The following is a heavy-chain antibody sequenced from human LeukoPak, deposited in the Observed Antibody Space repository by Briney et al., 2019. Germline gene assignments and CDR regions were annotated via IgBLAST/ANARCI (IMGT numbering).Heavy chain of an antibody. CDR3: ARDLFGITFGGVIVISDY. Sequence: GGSLRLSCAASGFTFSTYWMIWVRQAPGKGLEWVANIKQDGSEKYYVDSVKGRFTISRDNAKNSLYLQMNSLRAEDTAVYYCARDLFGITFGGVIVISDYWGQGTLVTVSS. V-gene: IGHV3-7*01. CDR1: GFTFSTYW. CDR2: IKQDGSEK. J-gene: IGHJ4*02. D-gene: IGHD3-16*02.